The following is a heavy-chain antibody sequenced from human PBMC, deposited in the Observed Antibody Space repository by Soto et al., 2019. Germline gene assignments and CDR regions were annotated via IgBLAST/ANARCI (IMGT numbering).Heavy chain of an antibody. V-gene: IGHV3-30-3*01. CDR1: GFTFSSYA. Sequence: GGSLRLSCAASGFTFSSYAMSWVRQAPGKGLEWVAVISYDGSNKYYADSVKGRFTIPRDNSKNTLYLQMNSLRAEDTAVYYCERAEPYEGTYYGMDVWGQGTAVTVSS. D-gene: IGHD3-22*01. CDR2: ISYDGSNK. J-gene: IGHJ6*02. CDR3: ERAEPYEGTYYGMDV.